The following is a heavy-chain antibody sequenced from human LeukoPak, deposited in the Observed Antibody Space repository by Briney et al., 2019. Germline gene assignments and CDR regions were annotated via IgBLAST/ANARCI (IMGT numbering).Heavy chain of an antibody. CDR3: AREMMTTVTTLRNYYYYYMDV. D-gene: IGHD4-11*01. J-gene: IGHJ6*03. CDR1: GYTFTSYG. Sequence: ASVKVSCKASGYTFTSYGISWVRQAPGQGLEWMGGIIPIFGTANYAQKFQGRVTITADKSTSTAYMELSSLRAEDTAVYYCAREMMTTVTTLRNYYYYYMDVWGKGTTVTVSS. V-gene: IGHV1-69*06. CDR2: IIPIFGTA.